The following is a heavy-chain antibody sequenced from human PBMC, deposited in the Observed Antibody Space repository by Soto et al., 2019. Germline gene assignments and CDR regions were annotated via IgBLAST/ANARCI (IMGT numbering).Heavy chain of an antibody. CDR2: IYPGDSDT. J-gene: IGHJ4*02. CDR3: ARQLDYYDSSGHPFDY. V-gene: IGHV5-51*01. Sequence: EVQLVQSGAEVKKPGESLKISCKGSGYSFTSYWIGWVRQMPGKGLEWMGIIYPGDSDTRYSPSFQGQVTISADKSISTAYLQWSSLKASDTAMYYCARQLDYYDSSGHPFDYWGQGTLVTVSS. D-gene: IGHD3-22*01. CDR1: GYSFTSYW.